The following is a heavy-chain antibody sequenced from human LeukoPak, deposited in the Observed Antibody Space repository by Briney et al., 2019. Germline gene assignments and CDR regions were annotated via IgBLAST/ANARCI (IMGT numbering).Heavy chain of an antibody. D-gene: IGHD5-24*01. Sequence: GGSLRLSCAASGFTFSTYWMHWVRHAPGRGLVWVSRINSDGSSTSYADSVKGRFTISRDSAKNTLYLQMNSLRAEDTAVYYCAREMGYYYYGIDVWGQGTTVTVSS. CDR2: INSDGSST. V-gene: IGHV3-74*01. J-gene: IGHJ6*02. CDR3: AREMGYYYYGIDV. CDR1: GFTFSTYW.